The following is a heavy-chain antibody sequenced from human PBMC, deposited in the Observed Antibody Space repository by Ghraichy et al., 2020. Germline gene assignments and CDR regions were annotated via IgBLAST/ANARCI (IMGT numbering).Heavy chain of an antibody. D-gene: IGHD3-22*01. CDR1: GFTFSSYW. Sequence: GGSLRLSCAASGFTFSSYWMSWVRQAPGKGLEWVANIKQDGSEKYYVDSVKGRFTISRDNAKNSLYLQMNSLRAEDTAVYYCARSTTYYYSSGYYAQVDAFDIWGQGTMVTVSS. V-gene: IGHV3-7*01. J-gene: IGHJ3*02. CDR3: ARSTTYYYSSGYYAQVDAFDI. CDR2: IKQDGSEK.